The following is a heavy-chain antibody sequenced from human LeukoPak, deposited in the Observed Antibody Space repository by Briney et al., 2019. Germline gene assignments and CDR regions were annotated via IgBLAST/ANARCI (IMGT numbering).Heavy chain of an antibody. Sequence: GGSLRLSCAASGFTFSSYGMHWVRQAPRKGLEWVAFIRYDGSNKYYADSVKDRFTISRDNSKNTLYLQINSLRAEDTAVYYCAKDGPPDSSGYYFLNYWGQGTLVTVSS. CDR2: IRYDGSNK. V-gene: IGHV3-30*02. CDR1: GFTFSSYG. D-gene: IGHD3-22*01. CDR3: AKDGPPDSSGYYFLNY. J-gene: IGHJ4*02.